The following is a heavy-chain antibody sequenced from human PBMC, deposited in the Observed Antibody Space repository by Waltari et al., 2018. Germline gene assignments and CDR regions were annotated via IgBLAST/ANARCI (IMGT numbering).Heavy chain of an antibody. CDR2: ISGRTGVK. Sequence: EVQLVESGDGLVQPGGSLRLSCAASGFDFSNSDMNWVRQAPGKGLEWISYISGRTGVKYHADSVKGRFTISRDIAKNSVQLQMNSLRAEDTALYYCTGGHHDYWGQGTLVTVSS. CDR3: TGGHHDY. V-gene: IGHV3-48*01. CDR1: GFDFSNSD. J-gene: IGHJ4*02.